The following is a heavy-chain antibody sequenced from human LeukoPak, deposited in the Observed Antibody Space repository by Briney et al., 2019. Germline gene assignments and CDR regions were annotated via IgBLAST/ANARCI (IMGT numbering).Heavy chain of an antibody. V-gene: IGHV4-34*01. CDR3: ARPRTNYCSGGSCYSGWFDP. CDR1: GGSSSGYY. CDR2: INHSGST. D-gene: IGHD2-15*01. Sequence: SETLSLTCAVYGGSSSGYYWSWIRQPPGKGLEWIGEINHSGSTNYNPSLKSRVTISVDTSKNQFSLKLSSVTAADTAVYYCARPRTNYCSGGSCYSGWFDPWGQGTLVTVSS. J-gene: IGHJ5*02.